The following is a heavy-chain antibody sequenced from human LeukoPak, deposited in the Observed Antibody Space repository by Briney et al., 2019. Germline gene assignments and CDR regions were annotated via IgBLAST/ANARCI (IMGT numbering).Heavy chain of an antibody. Sequence: PSETLSLTCTVSGGSISSYYWSWIRQPPGKGLEWIGYIYYSGSTNYNPSLKSRVTISVDTSKNQFSLKLSSVTAADTAVYYCAKDGLSRMAKYYFDYWGQGTLVTVSS. V-gene: IGHV4-59*01. D-gene: IGHD5-24*01. CDR3: AKDGLSRMAKYYFDY. CDR1: GGSISSYY. CDR2: IYYSGST. J-gene: IGHJ4*02.